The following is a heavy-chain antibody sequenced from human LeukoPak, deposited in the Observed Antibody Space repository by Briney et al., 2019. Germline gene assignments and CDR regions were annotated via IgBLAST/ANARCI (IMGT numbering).Heavy chain of an antibody. Sequence: SETLSLTCTVSGGSISSYYWSWIRQPPGKGLEWIGYIYYSGSTNYNPSLKSRVTISVDTSKNQFSLKLSSVTAADTAVYYCARGTQSIGMDVWGQGTTATVSS. CDR2: IYYSGST. V-gene: IGHV4-59*01. CDR1: GGSISSYY. D-gene: IGHD2-2*01. CDR3: ARGTQSIGMDV. J-gene: IGHJ6*02.